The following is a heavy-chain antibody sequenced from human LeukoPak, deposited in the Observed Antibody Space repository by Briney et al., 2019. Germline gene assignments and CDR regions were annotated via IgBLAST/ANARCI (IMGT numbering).Heavy chain of an antibody. CDR1: GFTFSGYS. Sequence: PGGSLRLSCAASGFTFSGYSMNWVRQAPGKGLEWVSCINSSSSYIYYAYPVKGRFTTATDNAKNSLYLQMNSLRAEDTAVYYCARGPWDIVATIDFDYWGQGTLVTVSS. CDR3: ARGPWDIVATIDFDY. CDR2: INSSSSYI. J-gene: IGHJ4*02. V-gene: IGHV3-21*01. D-gene: IGHD5-12*01.